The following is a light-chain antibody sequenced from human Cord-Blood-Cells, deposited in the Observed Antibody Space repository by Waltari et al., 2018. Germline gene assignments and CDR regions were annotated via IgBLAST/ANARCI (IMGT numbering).Light chain of an antibody. CDR3: QQYNNWPYT. V-gene: IGKV3-15*01. J-gene: IGKJ2*01. CDR2: GGS. CDR1: QSVSSN. Sequence: EIVMTQSPATLSVSPGERATLSCRASQSVSSNLAWYQQTPGPAPRLLIYGGSTRGTGIPARFSGSGSETEFTLTISSLQSEGFAVYYCQQYNNWPYTFGQGTKLEIK.